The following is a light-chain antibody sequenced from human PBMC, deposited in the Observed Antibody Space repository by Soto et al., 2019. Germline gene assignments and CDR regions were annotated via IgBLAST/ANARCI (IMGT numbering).Light chain of an antibody. J-gene: IGLJ2*01. Sequence: QSVLTQPPSVSGAPGQRVSISCTGSSSNIGAGYDVHWYEHLPGTAPKLLIYQNNNRPSGVPDRFSGSKSGTSASLAITGLQAEDEADYYCQSYDSSLSAVVFGGGTKLRP. CDR2: QNN. CDR1: SSNIGAGYD. V-gene: IGLV1-40*01. CDR3: QSYDSSLSAVV.